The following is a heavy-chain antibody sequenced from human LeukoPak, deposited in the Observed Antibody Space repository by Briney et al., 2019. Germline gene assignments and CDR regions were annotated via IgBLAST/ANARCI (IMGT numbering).Heavy chain of an antibody. V-gene: IGHV3-48*03. Sequence: GGSLRLSCAASGFTFSSYEMNWVRQAPGKGLEWVSYISSSGSTIYYADSVKGRFTISGDNAKNSLYLQMNSLRAEDTAVYYCARDSNGMDVWGKGTTVTVSS. CDR1: GFTFSSYE. CDR3: ARDSNGMDV. J-gene: IGHJ6*04. CDR2: ISSSGSTI.